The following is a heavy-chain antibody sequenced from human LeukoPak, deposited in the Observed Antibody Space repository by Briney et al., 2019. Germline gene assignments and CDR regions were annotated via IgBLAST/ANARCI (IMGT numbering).Heavy chain of an antibody. CDR2: ISGSGGST. CDR3: ATGAGYSSGWYDY. V-gene: IGHV3-23*01. J-gene: IGHJ4*02. CDR1: GFTFSSYA. D-gene: IGHD6-19*01. Sequence: GSLRLSCAASGFTFSSYAMSWVRQAPGKGLEWVSGISGSGGSTFYVDSVKGRFTISRDNSKNTLYLQMNSLRAADTAVYYCATGAGYSSGWYDYWGQGTLVTVSS.